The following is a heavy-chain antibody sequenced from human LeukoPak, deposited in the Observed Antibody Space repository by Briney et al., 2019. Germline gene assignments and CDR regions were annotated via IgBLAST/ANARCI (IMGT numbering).Heavy chain of an antibody. CDR2: INHSGST. CDR3: ARGHGYSSGWYEPYYYGMDV. D-gene: IGHD6-19*01. V-gene: IGHV4-34*01. Sequence: SETLSLTCAVYGGSFSGYYWSWIRQPQGKGLEWIGEINHSGSTNYNPSLKSRVTISVDTSKNQFSLKLSSVTAADTAVYYCARGHGYSSGWYEPYYYGMDVWGQGTTVTVSS. J-gene: IGHJ6*02. CDR1: GGSFSGYY.